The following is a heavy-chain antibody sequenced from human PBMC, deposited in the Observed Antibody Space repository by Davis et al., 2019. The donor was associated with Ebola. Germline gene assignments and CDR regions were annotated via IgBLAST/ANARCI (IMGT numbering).Heavy chain of an antibody. D-gene: IGHD3-9*01. CDR1: GYTFTNYA. Sequence: ASVKVSCKASGYTFTNYAIHWVRQAPGQRLEWMGWINAGNGNTKYSQKFQGRVTITRDTSASTAYMELSSLRSEDTAVYYCARSDILTGFFFYAMDVWGKGTTVTVSS. V-gene: IGHV1-3*01. J-gene: IGHJ6*04. CDR3: ARSDILTGFFFYAMDV. CDR2: INAGNGNT.